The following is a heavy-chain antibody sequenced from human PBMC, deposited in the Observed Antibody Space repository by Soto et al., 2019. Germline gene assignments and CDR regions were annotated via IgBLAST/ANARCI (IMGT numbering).Heavy chain of an antibody. CDR3: AKEVGRSTSYYYGLDV. V-gene: IGHV3-9*01. D-gene: IGHD2-2*01. J-gene: IGHJ6*02. CDR2: IGWNSGII. CDR1: GFTFDDYA. Sequence: GGSLRLSCAASGFTFDDYAMHWVRQSPGEGLEWDSGIGWNSGIIGYGDSVKGRFTISRDNAKTSLYLQMNSLRAEDTALYFCAKEVGRSTSYYYGLDVWGQGTTVTVSS.